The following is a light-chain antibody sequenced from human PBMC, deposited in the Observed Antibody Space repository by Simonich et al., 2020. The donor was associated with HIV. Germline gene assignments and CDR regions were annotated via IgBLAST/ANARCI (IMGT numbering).Light chain of an antibody. V-gene: IGLV2-23*01. CDR1: SSDVGNYNL. CDR3: CSYAGSRTWV. J-gene: IGLJ3*02. CDR2: EGS. Sequence: QSALTQPASVSGSPGQSITISCTGTSSDVGNYNLVSWYQQHPGKAPKPMIYEGSKRPSGVSNRFSGSKSGNTASLTISGLQAEDEADYYCCSYAGSRTWVFGGGTKVTVL.